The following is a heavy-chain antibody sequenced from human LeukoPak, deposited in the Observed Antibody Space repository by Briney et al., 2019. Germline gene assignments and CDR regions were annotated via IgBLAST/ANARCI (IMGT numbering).Heavy chain of an antibody. Sequence: SETLSLTCTVSGGSINSYYWSWIRQPAGKGLEWIGRIYTSGSTNYNPSLKSRVTMSVDTSKNQFSLKLSSVTAADTAVYYCAREDYYGSGSYYTKYYFDYWGQGTLVTVSS. D-gene: IGHD3-10*01. CDR3: AREDYYGSGSYYTKYYFDY. CDR1: GGSINSYY. V-gene: IGHV4-4*07. CDR2: IYTSGST. J-gene: IGHJ4*02.